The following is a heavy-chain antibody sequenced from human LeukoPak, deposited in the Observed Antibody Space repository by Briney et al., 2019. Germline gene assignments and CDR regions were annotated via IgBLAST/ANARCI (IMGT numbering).Heavy chain of an antibody. J-gene: IGHJ4*02. CDR2: IYHSGST. CDR1: GYSISSGYY. D-gene: IGHD7-27*01. V-gene: IGHV4-38-2*02. CDR3: AGDLRYFDY. Sequence: SETLSLTCTVSGYSISSGYYWGWIRPPPGKGLEWIGSIYHSGSTYYNPSLKSRVTISVDTSKNQFSLKLSSVTAADTAVYYCAGDLRYFDYWGQGTLVTVSS.